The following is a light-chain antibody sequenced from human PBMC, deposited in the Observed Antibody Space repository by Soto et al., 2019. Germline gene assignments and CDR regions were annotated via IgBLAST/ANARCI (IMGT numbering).Light chain of an antibody. CDR1: QSISSW. Sequence: DIQMTQSPSTLSASVGDRVTITCRASQSISSWLAWYQQKPGKAPNLLIYKASTLESGVPSRFSGSGSGTEFTLTISSLQPDDFATYYCQQYNSYSLFGGGTKVEIK. J-gene: IGKJ4*01. CDR2: KAS. V-gene: IGKV1-5*03. CDR3: QQYNSYSL.